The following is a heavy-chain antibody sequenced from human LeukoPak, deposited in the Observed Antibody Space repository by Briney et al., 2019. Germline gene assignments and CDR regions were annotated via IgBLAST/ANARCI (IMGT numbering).Heavy chain of an antibody. J-gene: IGHJ4*02. CDR2: MKQDGSER. D-gene: IGHD6-6*01. CDR1: GFSLSSYA. V-gene: IGHV3-7*02. CDR3: ARRSTAAVDY. Sequence: PGGSLRLSCATSGFSLSSYAMSWVRQAPGKGLEWVASMKQDGSERHYVDSVKGRFTISRDNAKNSLFLEMNSLRAEDTAVYYCARRSTAAVDYWGQGTLVTVSS.